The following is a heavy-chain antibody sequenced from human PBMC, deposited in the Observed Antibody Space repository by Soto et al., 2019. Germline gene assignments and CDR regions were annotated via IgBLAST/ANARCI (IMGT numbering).Heavy chain of an antibody. J-gene: IGHJ5*02. CDR1: D. Sequence: DIDWVRQSTGQGLELIVWMNPNSVETVDAQKFQGRVTMTRSASLSTAYLDLSSLRSEDTAVYYCARVAVAARPRWYNWFDPWGQGTLVTVSS. CDR3: ARVAVAARPRWYNWFDP. CDR2: MNPNSVET. D-gene: IGHD2-15*01. V-gene: IGHV1-8*01.